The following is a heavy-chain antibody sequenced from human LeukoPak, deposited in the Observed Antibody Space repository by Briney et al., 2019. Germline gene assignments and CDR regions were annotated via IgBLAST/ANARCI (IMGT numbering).Heavy chain of an antibody. J-gene: IGHJ6*02. V-gene: IGHV4-61*01. CDR2: IYYSGST. CDR1: GGFVSSRSYY. CDR3: EVIAAHYYYGMDV. D-gene: IGHD6-13*01. Sequence: SETLSLTCTVSGGFVSSRSYYWSWIRQPPGKGLEWIGYIYYSGSTNYNPSLKSRVTISVDTSKNQFSLKLSSVTAADTAVYYCEVIAAHYYYGMDVWGQGTTVTVSS.